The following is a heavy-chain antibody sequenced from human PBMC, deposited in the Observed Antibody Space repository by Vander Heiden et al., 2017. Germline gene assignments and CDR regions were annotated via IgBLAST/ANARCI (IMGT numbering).Heavy chain of an antibody. CDR3: AKEDRVNSYGYFYFDY. CDR1: GFTFDDYA. CDR2: LNWNSHSI. D-gene: IGHD5-18*01. V-gene: IGHV3-9*01. Sequence: EVQLVESGGGVLQAGRSLRLSCAASGFTFDDYAMHWVRQAPGKGLEWIAGLNWNSHSIGYADSVNGRFTISRDNAKNSLYLQMNSPRADDTALYYCAKEDRVNSYGYFYFDYWEQVGLVAIS. J-gene: IGHJ4*02.